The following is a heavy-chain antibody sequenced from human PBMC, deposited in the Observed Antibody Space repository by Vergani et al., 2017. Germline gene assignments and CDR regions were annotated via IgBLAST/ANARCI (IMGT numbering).Heavy chain of an antibody. J-gene: IGHJ6*02. V-gene: IGHV3-30*02. CDR3: AKASRSVVMWYYCIDV. CDR2: IRYDGINK. CDR1: GFTFSSYG. D-gene: IGHD3-22*01. Sequence: QVQLVESGGGVVQPGGSLRLSCAASGFTFSSYGMHWVRQAPGKGLEGVEFIRYDGINKYYENSVKGRFTISRDNSKNTLYLQMNSLRAEDTAVYYCAKASRSVVMWYYCIDVWGQGTTVTVSS.